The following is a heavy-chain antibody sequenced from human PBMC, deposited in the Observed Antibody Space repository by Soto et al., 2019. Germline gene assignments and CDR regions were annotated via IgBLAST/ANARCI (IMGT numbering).Heavy chain of an antibody. CDR3: ARWSYLDY. CDR2: ISGSDGKT. J-gene: IGHJ4*02. V-gene: IGHV3-23*01. D-gene: IGHD3-3*01. Sequence: GVSLRLSCAASGFSFGSYALSWVRQAPGKGLEWVSTISGSDGKTFYADSVKRRFSISSDTSQNTLYLQMNSLRADDTAIYYCARWSYLDYWGQGTRATVSS. CDR1: GFSFGSYA.